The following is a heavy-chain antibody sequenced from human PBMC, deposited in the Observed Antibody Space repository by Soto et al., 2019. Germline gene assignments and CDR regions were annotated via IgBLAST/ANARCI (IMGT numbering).Heavy chain of an antibody. CDR3: ARERYCSGGSCYSGGWFDP. D-gene: IGHD2-15*01. V-gene: IGHV4-31*03. J-gene: IGHJ5*02. CDR2: IYYSGST. CDR1: GGSISSGGYY. Sequence: SETLSLTCTVSGGSISSGGYYWSWIRQHPGKGLEWIGYIYYSGSTYYNPSLKSRVTISVDTSKNQFSLKLSSVTAADTAVYYCARERYCSGGSCYSGGWFDPWGQGTLVTVSS.